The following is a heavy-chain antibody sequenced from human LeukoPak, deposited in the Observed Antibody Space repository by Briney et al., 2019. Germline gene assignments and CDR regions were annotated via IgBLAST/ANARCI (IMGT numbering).Heavy chain of an antibody. J-gene: IGHJ5*02. Sequence: PGGSLRLSCSASGFTFSIYAMHWVRQAPGKGLEFVSAISTNGGTTYYADSVKGRFTISRDNSKNTLYLQMSSLRPEDTAVYYCVKAGECSSTSCNNWFDPWGQGTLVTVSS. D-gene: IGHD2-2*01. V-gene: IGHV3-64D*06. CDR1: GFTFSIYA. CDR2: ISTNGGTT. CDR3: VKAGECSSTSCNNWFDP.